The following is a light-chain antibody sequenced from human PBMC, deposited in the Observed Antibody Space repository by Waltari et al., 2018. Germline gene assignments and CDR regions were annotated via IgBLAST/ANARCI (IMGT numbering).Light chain of an antibody. J-gene: IGKJ1*01. CDR3: QQYGSSPRT. CDR1: QSVSSNH. Sequence: EIVLTQSPGTLSSSPGERATLSCRASQSVSSNHLAWYQHKPGQAPRLLIYGASSRATGIPDRFSGSGSGTDFTLTISRLEPEDFAVYYCQQYGSSPRTFGQGTKVEIK. CDR2: GAS. V-gene: IGKV3-20*01.